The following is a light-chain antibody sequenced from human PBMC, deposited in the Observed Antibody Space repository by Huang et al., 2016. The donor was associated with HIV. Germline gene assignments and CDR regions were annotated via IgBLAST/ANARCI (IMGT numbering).Light chain of an antibody. CDR2: DSS. CDR3: HQRRSWPQT. Sequence: EILLTQSPATLSLSPGETATLSCRANQNIGHYLGWYQQKSGQIPKLLIYDSSNRATDIPVRFSGNGSGTDFTRTITALEPEDFALYYCHQRRSWPQTFGQGTKLEI. CDR1: QNIGHY. V-gene: IGKV3-11*01. J-gene: IGKJ2*01.